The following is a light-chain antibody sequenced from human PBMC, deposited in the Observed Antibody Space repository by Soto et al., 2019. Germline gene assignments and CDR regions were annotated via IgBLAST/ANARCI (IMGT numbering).Light chain of an antibody. V-gene: IGKV3-11*01. CDR2: DAS. CDR1: QSVSSS. CDR3: QQRSNWPRGT. Sequence: EIVLTQSPATLSLFPGERATLSCRASQSVSSSLAWYLQKPGQAPRLLIYDASNRATGIPARFSGSGSGTDFTLTISSIEPEDFAVYYCQQRSNWPRGTFGQGTKLEIK. J-gene: IGKJ2*01.